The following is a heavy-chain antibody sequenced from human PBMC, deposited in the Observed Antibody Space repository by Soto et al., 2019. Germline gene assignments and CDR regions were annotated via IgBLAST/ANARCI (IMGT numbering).Heavy chain of an antibody. Sequence: EVQLVESGGGLVQPGESLTLSCAASGFPFSSYWMHWVHQAPGKGLVWVSRIKSDGSGTYYADSVQDRFTISRDNARNTLSRQMNSLRVEATAVYFCARGDGDRYDGNGYLGRHWGQGTLVTVSS. J-gene: IGHJ4*02. CDR1: GFPFSSYW. CDR2: IKSDGSGT. V-gene: IGHV3-74*01. D-gene: IGHD3-22*01. CDR3: ARGDGDRYDGNGYLGRH.